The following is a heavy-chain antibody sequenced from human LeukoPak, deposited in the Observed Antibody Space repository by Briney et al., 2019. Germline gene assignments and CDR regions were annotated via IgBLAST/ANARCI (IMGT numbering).Heavy chain of an antibody. CDR1: GESFSGYY. V-gene: IGHV4-34*01. Sequence: SETLSLTCAVYGESFSGYYWSWIRQPPGKGLEWIGEINHSGSTNYNPSLKSRVTISVDTSKNQFSLKLSSVTAADTAVYYCARGRRGFSSSWLPGFDPWGQGTLVTVSS. CDR2: INHSGST. D-gene: IGHD6-13*01. J-gene: IGHJ5*02. CDR3: ARGRRGFSSSWLPGFDP.